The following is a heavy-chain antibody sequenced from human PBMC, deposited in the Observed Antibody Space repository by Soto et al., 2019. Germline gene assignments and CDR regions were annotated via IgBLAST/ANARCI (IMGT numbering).Heavy chain of an antibody. D-gene: IGHD3-10*01. V-gene: IGHV3-23*01. CDR3: AMVRGVMDYFDY. J-gene: IGHJ4*02. Sequence: GGSLRLSCAASGFTFSSYAMSWVRQAPGKGLEWVSAISGSGGSTYYADSVKGRFTISRDNSKNTLYLQMNSLRAEDTAVYYCAMVRGVMDYFDYWGQGTLVTVSS. CDR2: ISGSGGST. CDR1: GFTFSSYA.